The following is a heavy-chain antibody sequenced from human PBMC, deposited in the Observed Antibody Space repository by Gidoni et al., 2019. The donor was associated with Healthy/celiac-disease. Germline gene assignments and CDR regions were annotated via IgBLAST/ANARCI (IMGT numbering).Heavy chain of an antibody. CDR1: GYTFTSYD. CDR3: ARGPIGDFWKYYYYYYMDV. Sequence: QVQLVQSGAEVKKPGASVKVSCKASGYTFTSYDINWVRQPTGQGLEWMGWMNPNSGNTGYAQKFQGRVTMTRNTSLSTAYMELSSLRSEDTAVYYCARGPIGDFWKYYYYYYMDVWGKGTTVTVSS. D-gene: IGHD3-3*01. CDR2: MNPNSGNT. J-gene: IGHJ6*03. V-gene: IGHV1-8*01.